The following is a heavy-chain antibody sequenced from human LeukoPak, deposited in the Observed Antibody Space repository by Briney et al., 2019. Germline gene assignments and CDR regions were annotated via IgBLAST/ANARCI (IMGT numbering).Heavy chain of an antibody. D-gene: IGHD3-9*01. J-gene: IGHJ4*02. V-gene: IGHV4-59*01. Sequence: SETLSLTCTVSGGSISSYYWSWIRQPPGKGLEWLGYIYYSGSANYNPSLKSRVTISVDTSKNQFSLKLSSVTAADTAVYYCARGARYFDWLFSRWGQGTLVTVSS. CDR1: GGSISSYY. CDR2: IYYSGSA. CDR3: ARGARYFDWLFSR.